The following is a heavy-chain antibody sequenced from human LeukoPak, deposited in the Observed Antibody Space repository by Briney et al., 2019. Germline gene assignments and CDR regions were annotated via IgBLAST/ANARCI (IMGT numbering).Heavy chain of an antibody. CDR3: ARGGLYDRRPYSHS. D-gene: IGHD3-22*01. V-gene: IGHV3-48*03. J-gene: IGHJ4*02. CDR2: ISTSGGTI. Sequence: GGSLRLSCVASGFTFSSYEMKWVRQAPGKGLEWVSYISTSGGTIYYADSVKGRFTISRDNAKESLYLHMNSLRADDTAVYYCARGGLYDRRPYSHSWGQGTLVTVSS. CDR1: GFTFSSYE.